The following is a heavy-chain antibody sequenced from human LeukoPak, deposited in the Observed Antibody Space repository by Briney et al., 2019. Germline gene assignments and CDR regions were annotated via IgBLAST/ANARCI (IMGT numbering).Heavy chain of an antibody. D-gene: IGHD3-10*01. V-gene: IGHV1-8*01. J-gene: IGHJ4*02. CDR1: GYTFASHD. CDR2: INPDSGNT. CDR3: ARGPMIRGSVLDY. Sequence: ASVKVSCKASGYTFASHDIHWVRQATGQGLEWMGWINPDSGNTDYAQNFQDRVTMTRDTSTDTVYMELSSLRSDDTAVYFCARGPMIRGSVLDYWGQGTLVTVSS.